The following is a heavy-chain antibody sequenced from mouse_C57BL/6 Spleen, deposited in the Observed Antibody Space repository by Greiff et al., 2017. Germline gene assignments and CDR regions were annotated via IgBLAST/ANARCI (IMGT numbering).Heavy chain of an antibody. V-gene: IGHV1-82*01. CDR3: ARGDYGSSFGAWFAY. CDR1: GYAFSSSW. Sequence: VQLQQSGPELVKPGASVKISCKASGYAFSSSWMNWVKQRPGKGLEWIGRIYPGDGDTNYNGKFKGKATLTADKSSSTAYMQLSSLTSEDSAVYFCARGDYGSSFGAWFAYWGQGTLVTVSA. CDR2: IYPGDGDT. D-gene: IGHD1-1*01. J-gene: IGHJ3*01.